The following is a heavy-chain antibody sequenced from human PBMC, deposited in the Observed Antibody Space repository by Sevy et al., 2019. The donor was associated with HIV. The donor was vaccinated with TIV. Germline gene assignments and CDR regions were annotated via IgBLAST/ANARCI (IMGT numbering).Heavy chain of an antibody. J-gene: IGHJ6*02. D-gene: IGHD3-3*01. V-gene: IGHV4-4*02. CDR3: ARDVNDFWSGPLDV. CDR1: GGSMSTNNW. CDR2: IHHSGCT. Sequence: SETLSLTCPVSGGSMSTNNWWSWVRQSPGEGLEWIGEIHHSGCTNYNPSLKSRVTMSVDKSKNQFSLKLTSVTAADTAVYYCARDVNDFWSGPLDVWGQGTTVTVSS.